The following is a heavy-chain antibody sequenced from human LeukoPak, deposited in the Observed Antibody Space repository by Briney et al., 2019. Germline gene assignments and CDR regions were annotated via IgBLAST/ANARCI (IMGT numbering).Heavy chain of an antibody. CDR3: ARAGGEDYFDY. D-gene: IGHD2-21*01. J-gene: IGHJ4*02. V-gene: IGHV3-74*01. CDR2: INSDVSST. Sequence: GGSLRLSCAPSGFTFSIYSIHCVRQAPEKGLGWVSRINSDVSSTSYADSVKGRFTNSRDNAKNTLYLQMNSLRAEDTAVYYCARAGGEDYFDYWGQGTLVTVSS. CDR1: GFTFSIYS.